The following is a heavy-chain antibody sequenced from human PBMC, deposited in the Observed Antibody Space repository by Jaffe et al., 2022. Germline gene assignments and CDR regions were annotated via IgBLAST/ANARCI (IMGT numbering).Heavy chain of an antibody. CDR2: IKQDGSEK. V-gene: IGHV3-7*01. CDR1: GFIFSSYW. Sequence: EVQLVESGGGLVQPGGSLRLSCAASGFIFSSYWMSWVRQAPGKGLEWVANIKQDGSEKYYVASVKGRFTISRDNAKNSLYLQMNSLRAEDTAVYYCASERFLEQFDYWGQGTLVTVSS. J-gene: IGHJ4*02. CDR3: ASERFLEQFDY. D-gene: IGHD3-3*01.